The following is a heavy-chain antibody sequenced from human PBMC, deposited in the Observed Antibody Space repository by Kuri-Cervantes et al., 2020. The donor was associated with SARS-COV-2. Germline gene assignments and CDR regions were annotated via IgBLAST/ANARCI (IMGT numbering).Heavy chain of an antibody. D-gene: IGHD2-2*01. Sequence: ASVKVSCKASGYTFTSYAMHWVRQAPGQRLEWMGWINAGNGNTNYSQKLQGRVTITRDTSASTAYMELSSLRSEDTAVYYCARDCSVVPADRAFDPWGQGTLVTVSS. CDR2: INAGNGNT. V-gene: IGHV1-3*01. CDR3: ARDCSVVPADRAFDP. J-gene: IGHJ5*02. CDR1: GYTFTSYA.